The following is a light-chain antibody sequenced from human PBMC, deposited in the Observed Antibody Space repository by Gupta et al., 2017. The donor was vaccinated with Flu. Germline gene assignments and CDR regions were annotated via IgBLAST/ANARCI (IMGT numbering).Light chain of an antibody. CDR1: EPIGRQ. CDR2: DTS. Sequence: EIVLIQSPGTLSLSSGETATLSCRASEPIGRQLAWYQQRPGRPPRLIISDTSKRATGVPARFSGSGSETDFTLTISKLEPEDFAVYCCQQRSLWPLTFGGGTKLEIK. CDR3: QQRSLWPLT. J-gene: IGKJ4*01. V-gene: IGKV3-11*01.